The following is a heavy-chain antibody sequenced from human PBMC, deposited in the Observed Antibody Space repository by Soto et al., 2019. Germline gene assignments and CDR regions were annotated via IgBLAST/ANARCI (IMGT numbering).Heavy chain of an antibody. CDR1: GGSISSGCYY. D-gene: IGHD4-17*01. CDR3: ARTTVFETGRGFDT. Sequence: SETLSLTCTVSGGSISSGCYYWSWIRQPPGKGLEWIGYIYNSGSTYYNPSIKSRFTISVDTSKNQCYLKLSSVTAADTALYYCARTTVFETGRGFDTWGQGTLVAVSS. J-gene: IGHJ5*02. V-gene: IGHV4-31*03. CDR2: IYNSGST.